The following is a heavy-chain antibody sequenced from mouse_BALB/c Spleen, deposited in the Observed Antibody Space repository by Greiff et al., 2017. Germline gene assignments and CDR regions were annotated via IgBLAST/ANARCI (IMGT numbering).Heavy chain of an antibody. Sequence: QVQLKESGPGLVAPSQSLSITCTVSGFSLTSYGVHWVRQPPGKGLEWLGVIWAGGSTNYNSALMSRLSISKDNSKSQVFLKMNSLQTDDTAMYYCARELLRFYAMDYWGQGTSVTVSS. D-gene: IGHD1-1*01. CDR2: IWAGGST. V-gene: IGHV2-9*02. CDR1: GFSLTSYG. J-gene: IGHJ4*01. CDR3: ARELLRFYAMDY.